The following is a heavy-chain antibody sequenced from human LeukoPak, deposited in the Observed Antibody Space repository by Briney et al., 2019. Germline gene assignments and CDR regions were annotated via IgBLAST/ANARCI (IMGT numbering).Heavy chain of an antibody. CDR1: GGSISCGSYY. D-gene: IGHD6-19*01. Sequence: SQTLSLTCTVSGGSISCGSYYWSWIRQPAGKGLEWTGRIYTSGSTNYNPSLKSRVTISVDTSKNQFSLKLSSVTAADTAVYYCARDQDVAVAGTGYYYYMDVWGKGTTVTISS. CDR2: IYTSGST. CDR3: ARDQDVAVAGTGYYYYMDV. V-gene: IGHV4-61*02. J-gene: IGHJ6*03.